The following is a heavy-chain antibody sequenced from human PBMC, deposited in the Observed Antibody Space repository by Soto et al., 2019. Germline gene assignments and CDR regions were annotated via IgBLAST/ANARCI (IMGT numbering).Heavy chain of an antibody. CDR2: ICPGYSNI. D-gene: IGHD3-3*02. CDR3: ARRHFFRCYCTIKPDYHYGMDV. J-gene: IGHJ6*02. V-gene: IGHV5-51*01. Sequence: GESLKISCMGSGYKISTWHNFTSYWIAWVRQMPGKGLEWVGIICPGYSNIIYSPSVQGQVTISADMSISTAYLQWSSLKAPDTAIYYCARRHFFRCYCTIKPDYHYGMDVWGQGTTVTV. CDR1: GYKISTWHNFTSYW.